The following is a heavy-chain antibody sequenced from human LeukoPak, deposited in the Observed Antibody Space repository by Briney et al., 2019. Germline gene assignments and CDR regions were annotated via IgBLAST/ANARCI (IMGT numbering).Heavy chain of an antibody. D-gene: IGHD3-16*02. CDR1: GFTFSSYV. CDR2: ISYDGSNK. V-gene: IGHV3-30*18. CDR3: AKEAYVWGSYRPFDY. J-gene: IGHJ4*02. Sequence: PGGSLRLSCAASGFTFSSYVMHWVRQAPGKGLEWVAVISYDGSNKYYADSVKGRFTISRDNSKNTLYLQMNSLRAEDTAVYYCAKEAYVWGSYRPFDYWGQGTLVTVSS.